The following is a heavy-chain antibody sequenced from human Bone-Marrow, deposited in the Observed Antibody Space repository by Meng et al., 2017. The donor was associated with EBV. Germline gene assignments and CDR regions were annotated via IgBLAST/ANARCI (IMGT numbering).Heavy chain of an antibody. CDR2: ISSSSTYI. J-gene: IGHJ4*02. CDR3: ARGGGPSLRDTDIDY. D-gene: IGHD5-12*01. V-gene: IGHV3-21*01. CDR1: GFTFSSYT. Sequence: EVKLVESGGGXVKPGGSLRRSCAASGFTFSSYTMNWVRQAPGKGLEWVSLISSSSTYIYYADSVKGRFTISRDNAKNSLYLQMNSLRAEDTAVYYCARGGGPSLRDTDIDYWGQGTLVTVSS.